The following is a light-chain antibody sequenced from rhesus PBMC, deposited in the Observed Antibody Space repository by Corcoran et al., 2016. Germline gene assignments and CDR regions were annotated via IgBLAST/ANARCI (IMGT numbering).Light chain of an antibody. J-gene: IGKJ1*01. CDR1: QGISNW. CDR2: AAS. Sequence: DIQMTQSPSSLSASVGDRVTITCEASQGISNWLAWYQQKPGKAPKLLIYAASSLQSGVPSRFSGNGSVTEFTLTISSLKPEYFATYYYHQYDDLPWTFGQGTKVEIK. CDR3: HQYDDLPWT. V-gene: IGKV1-19*01.